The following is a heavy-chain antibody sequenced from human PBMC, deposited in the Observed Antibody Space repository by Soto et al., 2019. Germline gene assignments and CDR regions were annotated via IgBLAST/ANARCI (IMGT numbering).Heavy chain of an antibody. CDR1: ELIYSNYA. Sequence: GGSLRLSCAAAELIYSNYAMSWVRQAPGKGLEWVSSIGSGGSTYYADSVKGRFTISRDNSKNTLYLQMNSLRAEDTAVYYCAKGIRYFDYFSQGTLVTVSS. D-gene: IGHD3-9*01. CDR3: AKGIRYFDY. CDR2: IGSGGST. V-gene: IGHV3-23*01. J-gene: IGHJ4*02.